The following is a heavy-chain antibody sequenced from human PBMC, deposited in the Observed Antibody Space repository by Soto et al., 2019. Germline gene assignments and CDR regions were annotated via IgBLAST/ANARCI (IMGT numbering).Heavy chain of an antibody. CDR2: IFGSGAPT. D-gene: IGHD3-16*01. CDR1: GFTFSHYA. CDR3: TREASSWGFAFDL. Sequence: EVQLLESGGGLVQPGGSLRLSCAATGFTFSHYAMSWVRQAPGKGLQWVSTIFGSGAPTHYADSVKGRFGISRDNSNNMLFLEMHSLKDEDTAVYYCTREASSWGFAFDLWGQGTRVAVSS. J-gene: IGHJ3*01. V-gene: IGHV3-23*01.